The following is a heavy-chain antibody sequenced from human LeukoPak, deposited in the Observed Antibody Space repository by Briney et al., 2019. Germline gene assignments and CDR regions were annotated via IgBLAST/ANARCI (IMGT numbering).Heavy chain of an antibody. J-gene: IGHJ5*02. V-gene: IGHV5-51*01. CDR3: ARQNYYDSSGYYENWFDP. CDR1: GYSFTSYW. D-gene: IGHD3-22*01. CDR2: IYPGDSDT. Sequence: EESLKISCKGSGYSFTSYWIGWVRQMPGKGLEWMGIIYPGDSDTRYSPSFQGQVTISADKSISTAYLQWSSLKASDTAMYYCARQNYYDSSGYYENWFDPWGQGTLVTVSS.